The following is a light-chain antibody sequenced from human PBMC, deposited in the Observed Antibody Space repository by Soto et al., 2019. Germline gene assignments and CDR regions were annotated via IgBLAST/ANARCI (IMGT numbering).Light chain of an antibody. J-gene: IGKJ1*01. Sequence: IGLKKTPAALSWSPGERATLSGRASQSVSSSLAWYQQKPGQAPRLLIYDASNRATGIPARFSGSGSGTDFTLTISSLEPEDFAVYYCQQRTTWRTFGQGTKVDIK. V-gene: IGKV3-11*01. CDR3: QQRTTWRT. CDR1: QSVSSS. CDR2: DAS.